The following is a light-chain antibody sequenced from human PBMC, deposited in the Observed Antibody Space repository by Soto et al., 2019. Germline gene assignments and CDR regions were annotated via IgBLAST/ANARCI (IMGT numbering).Light chain of an antibody. CDR3: QQYGSSPQT. CDR1: QSVSSSY. CDR2: GAS. V-gene: IGKV3-20*01. Sequence: EIVLTQSPGTLSLSPGERATLSCRASQSVSSSYLAWYQQKPGQAPRLLIYGASSRATGIPDRFSGSGSGTGFTLTISRLEPEDFAVYYYQQYGSSPQTFGQGTKVDIK. J-gene: IGKJ1*01.